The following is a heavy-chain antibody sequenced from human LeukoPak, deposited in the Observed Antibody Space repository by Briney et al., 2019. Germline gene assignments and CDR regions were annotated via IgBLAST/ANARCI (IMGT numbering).Heavy chain of an antibody. J-gene: IGHJ5*02. CDR1: GGAFSGYY. V-gene: IGHV4-34*01. CDR2: INHSGST. Sequence: KTSETLSLTCAVYGGAFSGYYWSWIRQPPGKGLEWIGEINHSGSTNYNPSLKSRVTISVDTSKNQFSLKLSSVTAADTAVYYCARAAGIAAAVRHNWFDPWGQGTLVTVSS. CDR3: ARAAGIAAAVRHNWFDP. D-gene: IGHD6-13*01.